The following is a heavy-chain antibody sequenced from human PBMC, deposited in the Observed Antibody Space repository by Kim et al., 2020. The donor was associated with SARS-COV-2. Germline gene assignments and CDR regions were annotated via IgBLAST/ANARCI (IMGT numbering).Heavy chain of an antibody. V-gene: IGHV3-23*01. CDR2: ISGSGRST. D-gene: IGHD4-4*01. CDR3: AKDRRDDYSARPDSFNS. J-gene: IGHJ4*02. Sequence: GGSLRLSCAASGFTFSNCAMSWVRQAPGKGLEWVSGISGSGRSTFYADSVTGRFTISRDNSKNTLSLHMESLGAQDTAVYFCAKDRRDDYSARPDSFNSWGQGTLVTVSA. CDR1: GFTFSNCA.